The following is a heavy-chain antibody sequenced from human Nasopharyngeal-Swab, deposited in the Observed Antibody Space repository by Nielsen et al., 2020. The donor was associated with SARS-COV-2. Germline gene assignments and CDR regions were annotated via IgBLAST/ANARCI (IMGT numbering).Heavy chain of an antibody. CDR2: IDWDDDK. J-gene: IGHJ3*02. CDR3: ARTSTLTTYSSGWNGAFDI. Sequence: WIRQPPGKALEWLARIDWDDDKFCSTSLKTRLTISKDTSKNQVVLTMTNMDPVDTATYYCARTSTLTTYSSGWNGAFDIWGQGTMVTVSS. D-gene: IGHD6-19*01. V-gene: IGHV2-70*04.